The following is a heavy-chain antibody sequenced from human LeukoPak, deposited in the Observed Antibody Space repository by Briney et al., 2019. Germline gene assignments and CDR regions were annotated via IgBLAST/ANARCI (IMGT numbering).Heavy chain of an antibody. J-gene: IGHJ4*02. CDR2: IYYSGST. V-gene: IGHV4-59*01. CDR1: GVSISSYY. CDR3: AGEQWLGYYFDY. Sequence: SETLSLTCTVSGVSISSYYWSWIRQPPGKGLEWIGYIYYSGSTNYNPSLKSRVTISVDTSKNQFSLKLSSVTAADTAVYYCAGEQWLGYYFDYWGQGTLVTVSS. D-gene: IGHD6-19*01.